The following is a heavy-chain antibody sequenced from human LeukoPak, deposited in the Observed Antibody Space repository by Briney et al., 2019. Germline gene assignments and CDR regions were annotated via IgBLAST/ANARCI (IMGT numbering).Heavy chain of an antibody. V-gene: IGHV3-7*04. CDR3: ARDPGSGWWGGFDL. CDR2: IKQDGSEK. CDR1: GFNFDHYW. J-gene: IGHJ5*02. Sequence: GGSLRLSCAASGFNFDHYWMTWDRQAPGKGLEWVANIKQDGSEKVYLDSMKGRFTISRDNSRDSLYLQMNSLRTEDTAVYCARDPGSGWWGGFDLWGQGTLVTVSS. D-gene: IGHD6-19*01.